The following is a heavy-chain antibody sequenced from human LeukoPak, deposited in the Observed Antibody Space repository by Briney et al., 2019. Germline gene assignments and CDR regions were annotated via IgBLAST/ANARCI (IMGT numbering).Heavy chain of an antibody. CDR2: ISSSGSTI. J-gene: IGHJ6*03. CDR1: GFTFSNYE. V-gene: IGHV3-48*03. CDR3: ARDLADTAMANYYMDV. Sequence: PGGSLRLSCAASGFTFSNYEMNWVRQAPGKGLEWVSYISSSGSTIYYADSVKGRFTISRDNSKNTLYLQMNSLRAEDTAVYYCARDLADTAMANYYMDVWGKGTTVTVSS. D-gene: IGHD5-18*01.